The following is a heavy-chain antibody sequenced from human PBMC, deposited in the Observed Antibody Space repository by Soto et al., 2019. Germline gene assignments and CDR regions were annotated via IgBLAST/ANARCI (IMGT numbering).Heavy chain of an antibody. CDR1: GFTFSSYA. Sequence: GGSLRLSCAASGFTFSSYAMSWVRQAPGKGLEWVSAISGSGGSTYYADSVKGRFTISRDNSKNTLYLQMNSLRAEDTAVYYCAKRGKRFGDIYYFDYWGQGTLVTVSS. V-gene: IGHV3-23*01. D-gene: IGHD3-10*01. CDR2: ISGSGGST. CDR3: AKRGKRFGDIYYFDY. J-gene: IGHJ4*02.